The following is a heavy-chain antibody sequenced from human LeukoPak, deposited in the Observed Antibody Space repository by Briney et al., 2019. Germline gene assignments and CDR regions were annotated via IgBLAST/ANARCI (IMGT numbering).Heavy chain of an antibody. V-gene: IGHV3-23*01. CDR3: ARVFGYSYGLDI. CDR1: GFTFSSYA. CDR2: ISGSGGST. J-gene: IGHJ3*02. D-gene: IGHD5-18*01. Sequence: GGSLRLSCAASGFTFSSYAMSWVRQAPGKGLEWVPAISGSGGSTYYADSVKGRFTISRDNSKNTLYLQMNSLRAEDTAVYYCARVFGYSYGLDIWGQGTMVTVSS.